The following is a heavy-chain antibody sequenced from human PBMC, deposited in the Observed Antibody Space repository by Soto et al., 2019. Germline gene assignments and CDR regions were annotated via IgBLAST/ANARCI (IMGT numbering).Heavy chain of an antibody. D-gene: IGHD5-12*01. J-gene: IGHJ6*02. CDR1: GFTFSSYW. CDR2: IKQDGSEK. CDR3: AREAWLRFSNDDYYYYYGMDV. Sequence: GGSLRLSCAASGFTFSSYWMSWVRQAPGKGLEWVANIKQDGSEKYYVDSVKGRFTISRDNAKNSLYLQMNSLRAEDTAVYYCAREAWLRFSNDDYYYYYGMDVWGQGTTVTVSS. V-gene: IGHV3-7*05.